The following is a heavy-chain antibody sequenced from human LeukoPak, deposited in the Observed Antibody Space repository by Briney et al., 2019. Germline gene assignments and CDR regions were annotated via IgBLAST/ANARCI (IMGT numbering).Heavy chain of an antibody. CDR3: ARDQNGPYYYMDV. CDR1: GVTFSNYG. D-gene: IGHD2-8*01. Sequence: GGSLRLSCTGSGVTFSNYGMDWVRQAPGKGLVWVSRIKSDGTGAAYADSVEGRFTISRDNAENTLYLQMNSLRAEDTAVYYCARDQNGPYYYMDVWGKGTTVTVSS. CDR2: IKSDGTGA. V-gene: IGHV3-74*01. J-gene: IGHJ6*03.